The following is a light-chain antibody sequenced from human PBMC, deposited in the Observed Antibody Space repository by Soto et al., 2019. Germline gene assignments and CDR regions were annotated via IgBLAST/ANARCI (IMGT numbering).Light chain of an antibody. V-gene: IGKV1-9*01. CDR3: QQLNSSTRT. J-gene: IGKJ2*01. Sequence: DIELTQSPSFLSASVGDRVTITCRASQGISSYLAWYQQRPWKAPKLLIYAASTLQSGEPSRFSGIASGTEFALTIISLKPENCATYSCQQLNSSTRTFGQGTKLEIK. CDR1: QGISSY. CDR2: AAS.